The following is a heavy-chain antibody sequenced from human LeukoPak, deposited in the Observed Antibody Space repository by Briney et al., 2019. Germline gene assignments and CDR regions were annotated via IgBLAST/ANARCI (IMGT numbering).Heavy chain of an antibody. J-gene: IGHJ6*02. CDR1: GFTFSSYW. D-gene: IGHD6-19*01. V-gene: IGHV3-7*03. CDR2: IKQDGSEK. Sequence: GGSLRLSCAASGFTFSSYWMSWVRQAPGKGLEWVANIKQDGSEKYYVDSVKGRFTISRDNAKNSLYLLMNSLRAEDTAVYYCARDDSSGWGPYYYGMDVWGQGTTVTVSS. CDR3: ARDDSSGWGPYYYGMDV.